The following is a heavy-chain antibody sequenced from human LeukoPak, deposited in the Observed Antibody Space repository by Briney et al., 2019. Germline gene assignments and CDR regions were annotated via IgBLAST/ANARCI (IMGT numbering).Heavy chain of an antibody. J-gene: IGHJ6*02. CDR3: ARGPDCSSTSYHKTAYGMDV. CDR1: GYTLTELS. CDR2: SDPEDGET. Sequence: ASVKVSCKVSGYTLTELSMHWVRQAPGKGLEWMGGSDPEDGETIYAQKFQGRVTITADESTSTAYMELSSLRSEDTAVYYCARGPDCSSTSYHKTAYGMDVWGQGTTVTVSS. V-gene: IGHV1-24*01. D-gene: IGHD2-2*01.